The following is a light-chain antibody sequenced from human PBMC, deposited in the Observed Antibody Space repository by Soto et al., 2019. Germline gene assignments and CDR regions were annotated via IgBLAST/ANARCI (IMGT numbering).Light chain of an antibody. V-gene: IGKV4-1*01. CDR3: PQYYSTPLT. Sequence: DIVMTQSPDSLAVSLGERATINCKSSQSVLYSSNNKNYLALYQQKPGQPPKLLIYWASTRESGVPARFSGSRSVTDFTLTISSLQAEDVEVYYRPQYYSTPLTFGEGTKVEIK. J-gene: IGKJ4*01. CDR1: QSVLYSSNNKNY. CDR2: WAS.